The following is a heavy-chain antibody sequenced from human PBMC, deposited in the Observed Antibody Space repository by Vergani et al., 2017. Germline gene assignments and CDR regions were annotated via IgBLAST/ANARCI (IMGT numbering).Heavy chain of an antibody. V-gene: IGHV1-46*01. CDR3: ARDAITGTHAARYFDL. D-gene: IGHD1-20*01. J-gene: IGHJ2*01. CDR2: INPSGGST. CDR1: GYTFTSYY. Sequence: VQLVESGAEVKKPGASVKVSCKASGYTFTSYYMHWVRQAPGQGLEWMGIINPSGGSTSYAQKFQGRVTMTRDTSTSTVYMELSSLRSEDTAVYYCARDAITGTHAARYFDLWGRGTLVTVSS.